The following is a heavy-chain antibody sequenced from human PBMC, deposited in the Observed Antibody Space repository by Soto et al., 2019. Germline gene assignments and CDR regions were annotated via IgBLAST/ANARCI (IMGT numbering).Heavy chain of an antibody. Sequence: SVKVSCKASGGTFSSYAIHWVRQARGQGLEWMGGIIPIFGTPDFAHKFQGRVTIAADESTSTAYVALSSLTFENTAGYYCARAGSGAPGPVGYDHYVKEVWGQGTTVTVSS. CDR2: IIPIFGTP. D-gene: IGHD5-12*01. CDR1: GGTFSSYA. CDR3: ARAGSGAPGPVGYDHYVKEV. J-gene: IGHJ6*02. V-gene: IGHV1-69*01.